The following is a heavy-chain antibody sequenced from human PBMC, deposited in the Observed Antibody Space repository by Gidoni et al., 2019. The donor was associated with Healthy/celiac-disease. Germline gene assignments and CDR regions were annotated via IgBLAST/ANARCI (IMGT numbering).Heavy chain of an antibody. V-gene: IGHV3-49*03. CDR3: TREMLKTLRFFSYYYYYYMDV. CDR2: IRSKAYGGTT. J-gene: IGHJ6*03. CDR1: AFSFGDYA. D-gene: IGHD3-3*01. Sequence: EVQLVESGCGLVQPGRSLRLSCTASAFSFGDYAMSWLRQAPGKGLELVGFIRSKAYGGTTEYAASVKGRFTISRDDSKSIAYLQMNSLKNEDTAVYYCTREMLKTLRFFSYYYYYYMDVWGKGTTVTVSS.